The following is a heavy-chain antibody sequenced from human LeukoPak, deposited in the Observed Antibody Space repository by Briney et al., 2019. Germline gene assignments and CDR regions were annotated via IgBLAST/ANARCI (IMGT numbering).Heavy chain of an antibody. V-gene: IGHV3-53*01. CDR1: GFTFSSYA. CDR3: ARARLLLWSPNGMDV. CDR2: IYSGGST. J-gene: IGHJ6*02. D-gene: IGHD3-10*01. Sequence: PGGSLRLSCAASGFTFSSYAMSWVRQAPGKGLEWVSVIYSGGSTYYADSVKGRFTISRDNSKNTLYLQMNSLRAEDTAVYYCARARLLLWSPNGMDVWGQGTTVTVSS.